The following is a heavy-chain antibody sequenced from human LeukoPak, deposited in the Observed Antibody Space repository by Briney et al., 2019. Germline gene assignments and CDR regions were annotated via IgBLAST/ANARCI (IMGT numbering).Heavy chain of an antibody. Sequence: GGSLRLSCAASGFTFSSYWMSWVRQALGKGLEWVANIKQDGSEKYYVDSVKGRFTISRDNAKNSLYLQMNSLRAEDTAVYYCARDHRGSGWLYYYYYYMDVWGKGTTVTVSS. D-gene: IGHD6-19*01. CDR2: IKQDGSEK. CDR3: ARDHRGSGWLYYYYYYMDV. V-gene: IGHV3-7*01. CDR1: GFTFSSYW. J-gene: IGHJ6*03.